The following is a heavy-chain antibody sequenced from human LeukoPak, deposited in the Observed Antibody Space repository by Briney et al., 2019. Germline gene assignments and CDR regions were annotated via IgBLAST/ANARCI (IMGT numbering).Heavy chain of an antibody. D-gene: IGHD6-19*01. J-gene: IGHJ4*02. Sequence: GGSLRLSCAASGFTFSSYSVNWVRQAPGKGLEWVSYISGSSGTIYYAASVKGRFTISRDNAKNSLYLQMNSLRAEDTAVYYCARGIIAVAAASDFWGQGTLVTVSS. CDR2: ISGSSGTI. CDR3: ARGIIAVAAASDF. CDR1: GFTFSSYS. V-gene: IGHV3-48*01.